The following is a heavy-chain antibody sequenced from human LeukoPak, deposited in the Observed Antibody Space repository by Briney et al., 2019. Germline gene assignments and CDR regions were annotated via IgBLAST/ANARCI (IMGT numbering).Heavy chain of an antibody. D-gene: IGHD4-11*01. V-gene: IGHV3-9*01. CDR1: GFTFDDYA. CDR3: APDPYSNYYYGMDV. J-gene: IGHJ6*02. Sequence: GRSLRLSCAASGFTFDDYAMHWVRQAPGKGLEGVSGSSWSSGSIGYADSVKGRFTISRDNAQNSLYLQMNSLRAEDTALYHCAPDPYSNYYYGMDVWGQGTTVTVSS. CDR2: SSWSSGSI.